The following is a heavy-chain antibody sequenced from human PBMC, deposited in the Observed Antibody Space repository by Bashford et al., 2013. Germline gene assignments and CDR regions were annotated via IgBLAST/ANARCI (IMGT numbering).Heavy chain of an antibody. V-gene: IGHV4-4*02. J-gene: IGHJ1*01. D-gene: IGHD1-26*01. CDR3: ARARVGATTGGYFQH. CDR1: GGSISSSNW. Sequence: SETLSLTCAVSGGSISSSNWWSWVRQPPGKGLEWIGEIYHSGSTNYNPSLKSRVTISVDKSKNQFSLKLSSVTAADTAVYYCARARVGATTGGYFQHWGQGTLVTVSS. CDR2: IYHSGST.